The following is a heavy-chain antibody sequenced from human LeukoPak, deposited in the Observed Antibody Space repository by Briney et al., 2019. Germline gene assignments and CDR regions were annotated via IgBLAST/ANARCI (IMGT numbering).Heavy chain of an antibody. V-gene: IGHV4-30-2*01. Sequence: SETLSLTCTVSGGSISSGGYYWRWIRQPPGKGLEWIGYIYHSGSTYYNPSLKSRVTISVDRSKNQFSLKLSSVTAADTAVYYCARDSGIGPDYWGQGTLVTVSS. CDR3: ARDSGIGPDY. CDR2: IYHSGST. CDR1: GGSISSGGYY. J-gene: IGHJ4*02. D-gene: IGHD1-14*01.